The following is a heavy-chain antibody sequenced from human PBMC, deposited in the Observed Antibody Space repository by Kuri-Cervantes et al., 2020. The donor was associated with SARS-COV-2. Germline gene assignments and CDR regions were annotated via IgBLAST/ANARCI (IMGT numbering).Heavy chain of an antibody. D-gene: IGHD6-13*01. J-gene: IGHJ4*02. CDR2: IYYSGST. Sequence: GSLRLSCTVSGGSISSSSYYWGWIRQPPGKGLEWIGSIYYSGSTYYNPSLKSRVTISVDTSKNQFSLKLSSVTAADTAVYYCARDVSGYSSSWYGPYYFDYWGQGTLVTVSS. CDR1: GGSISSSSYY. CDR3: ARDVSGYSSSWYGPYYFDY. V-gene: IGHV4-39*01.